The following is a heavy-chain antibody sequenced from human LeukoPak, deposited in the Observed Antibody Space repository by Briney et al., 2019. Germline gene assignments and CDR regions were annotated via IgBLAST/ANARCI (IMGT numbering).Heavy chain of an antibody. D-gene: IGHD2-15*01. CDR1: GSTFTSYY. J-gene: IGHJ6*03. CDR3: ARSPSWYSHYYCYYYMDV. CDR2: INPSGGST. V-gene: IGHV1-46*01. Sequence: ASVKVSCKASGSTFTSYYMHWVRQAPGQGLEWMGIINPSGGSTSYAQKFQGRVTMTRDTSTSTVYMELSSLRSEDTAVYYCARSPSWYSHYYCYYYMDVWGKGTTVTVSS.